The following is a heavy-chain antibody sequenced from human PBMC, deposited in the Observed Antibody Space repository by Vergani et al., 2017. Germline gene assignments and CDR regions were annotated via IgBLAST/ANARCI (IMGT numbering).Heavy chain of an antibody. J-gene: IGHJ6*03. CDR1: GGSFSGYY. CDR3: ARAYYYGSGSYPYYYYYYYMDV. Sequence: QVQLQQWGAGLLKPSETLSLTCAVYGGSFSGYYWSWIRQPPGKGLEWIGEINHSGSTNYNPSLKSRVTISVDTSKNQFSLKLSSVTAADTAVYYCARAYYYGSGSYPYYYYYYYMDVWGKGTTVTVSS. V-gene: IGHV4-34*01. CDR2: INHSGST. D-gene: IGHD3-10*01.